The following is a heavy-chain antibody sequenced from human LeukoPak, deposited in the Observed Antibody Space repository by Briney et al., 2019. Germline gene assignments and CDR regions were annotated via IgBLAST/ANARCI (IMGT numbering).Heavy chain of an antibody. J-gene: IGHJ4*02. CDR1: GGSISGNTYY. V-gene: IGHV4-39*07. CDR3: ARGYYDTLTNYPKNFDQ. D-gene: IGHD3-9*01. Sequence: SETLSLTCTVSGGSISGNTYYWGWIRQPPGKGLEWIGSMFYNGSPYYNPSLRSRLTISVDTSKNQFSLKLSSVTAADTAVYYCARGYYDTLTNYPKNFDQWGQGTLVTVSS. CDR2: MFYNGSP.